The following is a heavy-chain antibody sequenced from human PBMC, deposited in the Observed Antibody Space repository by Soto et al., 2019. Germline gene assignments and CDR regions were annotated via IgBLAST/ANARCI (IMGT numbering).Heavy chain of an antibody. Sequence: QVQLMESGGGVVQPGRSLRLSCAASGFTFSSYAMHWVRQAPGKGLEWVAVISYDGSNKYYADSVKGRFTISRDNSKNTLYLQMNSLRAEDTAVYYCARVQVTVTTLGGYGMDVWGQGTTVTVSS. J-gene: IGHJ6*02. V-gene: IGHV3-30-3*01. CDR3: ARVQVTVTTLGGYGMDV. CDR1: GFTFSSYA. CDR2: ISYDGSNK. D-gene: IGHD4-17*01.